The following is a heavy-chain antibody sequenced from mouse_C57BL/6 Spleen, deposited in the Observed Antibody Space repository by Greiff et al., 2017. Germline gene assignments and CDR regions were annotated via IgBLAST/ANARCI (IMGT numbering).Heavy chain of an antibody. CDR2: IDPETGGT. J-gene: IGHJ2*01. CDR1: GYTFTDYE. D-gene: IGHD2-10*02. Sequence: VKLMESGAELVRPGASVTLSCKASGYTFTDYEMHWVKQTPVHGLVWIGAIDPETGGTAYNQKFKGKALLTADQSSITAYIELRSLTSEASAVYYCTRIRVWFDYWGQGTTLTVSS. CDR3: TRIRVWFDY. V-gene: IGHV1-15*01.